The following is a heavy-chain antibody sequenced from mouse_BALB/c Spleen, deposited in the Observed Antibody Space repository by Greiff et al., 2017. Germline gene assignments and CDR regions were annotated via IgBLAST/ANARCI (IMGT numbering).Heavy chain of an antibody. Sequence: VQLQQSGAELVKPGASVKLSCKTSGYTFTSYWIQWVKQRPGQGLGWIGEIFPGTGTTYYNEKFKGKATLTIDTSSSTAYMQLSSLTSEDSAVYFCARRVLRLYFDYWGQGTTLTVSS. CDR2: IFPGTGTT. V-gene: IGHV1S132*01. D-gene: IGHD1-2*01. CDR3: ARRVLRLYFDY. J-gene: IGHJ2*01. CDR1: GYTFTSYW.